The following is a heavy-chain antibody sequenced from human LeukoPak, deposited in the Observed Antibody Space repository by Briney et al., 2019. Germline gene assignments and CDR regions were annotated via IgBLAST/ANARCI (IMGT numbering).Heavy chain of an antibody. V-gene: IGHV3-43*02. CDR3: SPYDWNYLGDY. J-gene: IGHJ4*02. Sequence: GGSLRLSCAASGFTFDDYAMHWVRHAPGKGLEWVSPINEGGDTTYYADSVKGRFTISRDNSKNFLYLQMTSLRTEDTALYYCSPYDWNYLGDYWGQGTLVTVSS. D-gene: IGHD1-7*01. CDR2: INEGGDTT. CDR1: GFTFDDYA.